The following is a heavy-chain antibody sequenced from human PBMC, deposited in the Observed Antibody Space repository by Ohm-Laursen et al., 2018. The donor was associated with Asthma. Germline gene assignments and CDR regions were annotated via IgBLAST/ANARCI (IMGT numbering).Heavy chain of an antibody. J-gene: IGHJ4*02. V-gene: IGHV3-74*01. CDR1: GFTFSSYC. Sequence: SLRLSCAASGFTFSSYCMHWVRQAPGKGLVWVSRINGDGGIKSYAASVKGRFTISRDDAKNTVYLQMDSLRVDDTAVYYCAYEFGGSGDYWGQGTLVTVSS. CDR3: AYEFGGSGDY. CDR2: INGDGGIK. D-gene: IGHD3-10*01.